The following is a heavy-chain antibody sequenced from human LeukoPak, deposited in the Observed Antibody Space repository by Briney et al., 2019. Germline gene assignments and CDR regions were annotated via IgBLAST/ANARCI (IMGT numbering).Heavy chain of an antibody. V-gene: IGHV3-23*01. CDR1: GFTFSNYA. CDR3: AKSADYYDVIAD. J-gene: IGHJ4*02. Sequence: GGSLILSCAASGFTFSNYAMSWVRQVPGRGLEWVSTISSRGDSTYVADSVKGRFTISRDNSKNTLYLQMNSLRAEDTAVYYCAKSADYYDVIADWGQGTLVTVSS. D-gene: IGHD3-22*01. CDR2: ISSRGDST.